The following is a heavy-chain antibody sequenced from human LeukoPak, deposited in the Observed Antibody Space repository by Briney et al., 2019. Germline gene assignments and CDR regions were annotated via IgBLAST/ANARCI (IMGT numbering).Heavy chain of an antibody. CDR1: GFTFSSYW. J-gene: IGHJ4*02. CDR2: IKQGGSEK. Sequence: GGSLRLSCAASGFTFSSYWMSWVRQAPGKGVEWVANIKQGGSEKYYVDSVKGRFTISRDNAKNSLYLQMNSLRAEDTAVYYCARDHDFWSGYYNYWGQGTLVTVSS. V-gene: IGHV3-7*01. D-gene: IGHD3-3*01. CDR3: ARDHDFWSGYYNY.